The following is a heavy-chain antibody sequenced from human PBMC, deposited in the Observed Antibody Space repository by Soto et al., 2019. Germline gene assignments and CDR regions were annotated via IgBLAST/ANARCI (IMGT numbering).Heavy chain of an antibody. CDR2: MNPNSGNT. D-gene: IGHD1-26*01. CDR1: GYTFTGYD. V-gene: IGHV1-8*01. CDR3: AGETVGTTGIDF. J-gene: IGHJ4*02. Sequence: QAQLVQSGAEVKKPGASVKVSCKASGYTFTGYDINWVRQATGQGLEWMGWMNPNSGNTGYAQNFQGRVTMTRDNSITTADMEPTSLRDDDSAVYYCAGETVGTTGIDFWGQGTLVTVSS.